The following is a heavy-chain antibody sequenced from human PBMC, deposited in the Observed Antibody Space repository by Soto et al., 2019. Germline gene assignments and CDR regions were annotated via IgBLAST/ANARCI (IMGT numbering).Heavy chain of an antibody. CDR3: VRDGEWGKWNFDY. CDR1: GFSLSSYG. J-gene: IGHJ4*02. Sequence: QVQLLESGGGVVQPGTSLRLTCVVSGFSLSSYGIHWVRQAPGKGLEWVSFLHLDGNTHYIESVKGRFTISRDISKNTVFMEMHSLRAEDTAVYYCVRDGEWGKWNFDYWGQGTPVTVSS. V-gene: IGHV3-33*04. CDR2: LHLDGNT. D-gene: IGHD7-27*01.